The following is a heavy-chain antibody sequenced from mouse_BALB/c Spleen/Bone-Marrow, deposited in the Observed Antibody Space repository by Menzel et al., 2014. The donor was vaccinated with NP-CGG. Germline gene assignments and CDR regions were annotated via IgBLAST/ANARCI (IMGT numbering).Heavy chain of an antibody. Sequence: VKLMESGPGLVASSQSLSFTCTVSGFSLTTYGVHWVRQPPGKGLEWLGVIWAGGSTNYNSALMSRLSISKDNSKSQVFLKMNSLQTDDTAMYYCARSTMITEGFAYWGQGTLVTVSA. CDR2: IWAGGST. CDR1: GFSLTTYG. CDR3: ARSTMITEGFAY. J-gene: IGHJ3*01. V-gene: IGHV2-9*02. D-gene: IGHD2-4*01.